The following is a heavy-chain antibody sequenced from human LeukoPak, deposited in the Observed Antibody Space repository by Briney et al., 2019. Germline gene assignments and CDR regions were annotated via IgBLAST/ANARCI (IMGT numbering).Heavy chain of an antibody. Sequence: SETLSLTCTVSGGSISSYYWSWIRQPAGKGLEWIGRIYTSGSTNYNPSLKSRVTMSVDTSKNQFSLKLSSVTAADTAVYYCARGGYCSSTSCYTPRAYSNWFDPWGQGTLVTVSS. CDR3: ARGGYCSSTSCYTPRAYSNWFDP. D-gene: IGHD2-2*02. J-gene: IGHJ5*02. CDR2: IYTSGST. CDR1: GGSISSYY. V-gene: IGHV4-4*07.